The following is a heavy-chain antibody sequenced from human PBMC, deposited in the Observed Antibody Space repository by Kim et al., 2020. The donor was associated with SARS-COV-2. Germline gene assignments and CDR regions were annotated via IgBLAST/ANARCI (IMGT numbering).Heavy chain of an antibody. J-gene: IGHJ5*02. CDR1: GGSIRSNY. CDR2: IYYSGHT. CDR3: ARDRAADFESGWFDP. V-gene: IGHV4-59*01. Sequence: SETLSLTCTVSGGSIRSNYWSWIRQSPGKGLEWIGYIYYSGHTNYNPSLKSRVTISVDRSKNQFSLKLNSVTIADTAVYYCARDRAADFESGWFDPWGQGTPVIVSS. D-gene: IGHD2-15*01.